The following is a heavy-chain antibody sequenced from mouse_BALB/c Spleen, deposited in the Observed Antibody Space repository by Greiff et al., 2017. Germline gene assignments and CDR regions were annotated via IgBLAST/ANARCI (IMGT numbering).Heavy chain of an antibody. J-gene: IGHJ4*01. CDR2: ISSGSSTI. Sequence: EVQRVESGGGLVQPGGSRKLSCAASGFTFSSFGMHWVRQAPEKGLEWVAYISSGSSTIYYADTVKGRFTISRDNPKNTLFLQMTSLRSEDTAMYYCARSGTNAMDYGGKGTSVTVSS. V-gene: IGHV5-17*02. CDR1: GFTFSSFG. D-gene: IGHD4-1*01. CDR3: ARSGTNAMDY.